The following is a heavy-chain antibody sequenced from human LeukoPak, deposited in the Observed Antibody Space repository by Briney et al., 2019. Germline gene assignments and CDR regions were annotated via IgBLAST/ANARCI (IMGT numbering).Heavy chain of an antibody. Sequence: SETLSLTCAVSGGSISSYDYYWSWIRQPPGKGLEWIGYIYYSGSTNYNPSLKSRVTISVDTSKNQFSLKLSSVTAADTAVYYCARVDIAALSDFDYWGQGTLVTVSS. V-gene: IGHV4-30-4*01. CDR2: IYYSGST. D-gene: IGHD6-13*01. J-gene: IGHJ4*02. CDR1: GGSISSYDYY. CDR3: ARVDIAALSDFDY.